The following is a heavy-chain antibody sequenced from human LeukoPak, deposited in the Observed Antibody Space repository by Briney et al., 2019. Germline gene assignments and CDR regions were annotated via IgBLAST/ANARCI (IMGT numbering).Heavy chain of an antibody. D-gene: IGHD4-11*01. CDR2: ISSSSSYI. CDR1: GFTFSSYS. V-gene: IGHV3-21*01. Sequence: GGSLRLSCAASGFTFSSYSMNWVRQAPGKGLEWVSSISSSSSYIYYADSVKGRFTISRHNAKNSLYLQLNSLRAEDTAVYYCVRLYDDYTNGHFDSWGQGTLVTVSS. J-gene: IGHJ4*02. CDR3: VRLYDDYTNGHFDS.